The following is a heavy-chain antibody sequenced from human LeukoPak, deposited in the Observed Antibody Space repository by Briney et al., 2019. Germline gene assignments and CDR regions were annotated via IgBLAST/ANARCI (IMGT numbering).Heavy chain of an antibody. CDR3: VSFYETY. D-gene: IGHD2/OR15-2a*01. CDR1: GNYW. Sequence: GGSLRLSCAASGNYWMHWVRQVPGKGLVWVSHINSDGSWTSYADSVKGRFTISKDNAKNTVYLQMNSLRAEDTAVYYCVSFYETYWGRGTLVTVPS. J-gene: IGHJ4*02. CDR2: INSDGSWT. V-gene: IGHV3-74*01.